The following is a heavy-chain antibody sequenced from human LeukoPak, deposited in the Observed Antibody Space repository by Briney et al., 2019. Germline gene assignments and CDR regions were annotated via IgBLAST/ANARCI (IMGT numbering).Heavy chain of an antibody. Sequence: PSETLSLTCAVYGGSFSGYYWSWIRQPPGKGLEWIGEINHSGSTNYNPSLKSRVTISVDTSKNQFSPKLSSVTAADTAVYYCASFLMVRGVIIMDYWGQGTLVTVSS. CDR1: GGSFSGYY. D-gene: IGHD3-10*01. J-gene: IGHJ4*02. V-gene: IGHV4-34*01. CDR3: ASFLMVRGVIIMDY. CDR2: INHSGST.